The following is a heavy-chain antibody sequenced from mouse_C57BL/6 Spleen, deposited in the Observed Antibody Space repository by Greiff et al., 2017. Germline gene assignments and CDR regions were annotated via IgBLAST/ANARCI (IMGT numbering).Heavy chain of an antibody. Sequence: QVQLQQSGPELVKPGASVKISCKASGYAFSSSWMNWVKQRPGKGLEWIGRIYPGDGDTNYNGKFKGKATLTADKSSSTAYMQLSSLTSEDSAVYFCARERGYGNSPFADWGQGTLVTVSA. V-gene: IGHV1-82*01. CDR3: ARERGYGNSPFAD. D-gene: IGHD2-1*01. J-gene: IGHJ3*01. CDR1: GYAFSSSW. CDR2: IYPGDGDT.